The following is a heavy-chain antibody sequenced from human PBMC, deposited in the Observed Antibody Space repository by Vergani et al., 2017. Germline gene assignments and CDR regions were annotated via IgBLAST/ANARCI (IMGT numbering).Heavy chain of an antibody. CDR3: AGSYKFAIGGGKSYYYYYMDV. CDR2: MNPNSGNT. J-gene: IGHJ6*03. Sequence: QVQLVQSGAEVKKPGASVKVSCKASGYTFTSYDINWVRQATGQGLEWMGWMNPNSGNTGYAQKFQGRVTMTRNTSISTAYMEPSSLRSEDTAVYYCAGSYKFAIGGGKSYYYYYMDVWGKGTTVTVSS. V-gene: IGHV1-8*01. CDR1: GYTFTSYD. D-gene: IGHD1-26*01.